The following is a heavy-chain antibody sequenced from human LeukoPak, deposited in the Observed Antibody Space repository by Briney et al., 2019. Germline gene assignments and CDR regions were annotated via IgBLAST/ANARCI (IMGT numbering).Heavy chain of an antibody. D-gene: IGHD2-2*01. CDR1: GFPFSSYG. V-gene: IGHV3-30*02. CDR3: AKDEGALVVVPAAMDFDY. Sequence: GRSLRLSCAASGFPFSSYGMHWVRQAPGKGLVWVAFIRYDGSNKYYADSVKGRFTVSRDNSKYTLYLQMNSLRAEDTAVYYCAKDEGALVVVPAAMDFDYWGQGTLVTVSS. CDR2: IRYDGSNK. J-gene: IGHJ4*02.